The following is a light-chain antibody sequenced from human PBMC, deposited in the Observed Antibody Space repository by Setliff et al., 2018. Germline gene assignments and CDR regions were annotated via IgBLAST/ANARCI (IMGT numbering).Light chain of an antibody. Sequence: SVLTQPPSASGSPGQSVTISCTGTSSDVGGYKYVSWFQQHPGKAPKLMIYEVTKRSSGVPDRFSGSKSGNTASLTVSGLQAEDEADYYCISYAGSNNYVFGTGTKV. CDR3: ISYAGSNNYV. V-gene: IGLV2-8*01. CDR2: EVT. CDR1: SSDVGGYKY. J-gene: IGLJ1*01.